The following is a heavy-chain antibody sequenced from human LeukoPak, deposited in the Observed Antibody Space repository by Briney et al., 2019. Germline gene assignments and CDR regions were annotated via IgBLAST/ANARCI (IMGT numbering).Heavy chain of an antibody. V-gene: IGHV4-59*01. D-gene: IGHD6-19*01. CDR2: IYYSGST. Sequence: SETLSLTCAVSGGSISSYYWSWIRQPPGKGLEWIGYIYYSGSTNYNPSLKSRVTISVDTSKNQFSLKLSSVTAADTAVYYCARAVIAVAGDYFDYWGQGTLVTVSS. J-gene: IGHJ4*02. CDR1: GGSISSYY. CDR3: ARAVIAVAGDYFDY.